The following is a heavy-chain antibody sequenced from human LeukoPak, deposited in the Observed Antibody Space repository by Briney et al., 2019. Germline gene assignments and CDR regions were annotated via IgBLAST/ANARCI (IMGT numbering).Heavy chain of an antibody. CDR1: GGSISSSNW. J-gene: IGHJ4*02. V-gene: IGHV4-4*02. Sequence: PSETVSLTCAVSGGSISSSNWWSWVRQPPGKGLEWIGEIYHSGSTNYNPSLKSRVTISVDKSKNQFSLKLSSVTAADTAVYYCARAYGSGSSSLFDYWGQGTLVTVSS. CDR3: ARAYGSGSSSLFDY. CDR2: IYHSGST. D-gene: IGHD3-10*01.